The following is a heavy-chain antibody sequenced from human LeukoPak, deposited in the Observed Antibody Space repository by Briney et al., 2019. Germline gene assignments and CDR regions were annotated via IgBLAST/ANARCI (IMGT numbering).Heavy chain of an antibody. D-gene: IGHD6-13*01. J-gene: IGHJ5*02. CDR3: ARDIDRVFNWFDP. CDR2: INAGNGNT. V-gene: IGHV1-3*01. Sequence: ASVKVSCKASGYIFTSYAMHWVRQAPGQRLEWMGWINAGNGNTKYSQKFQGRVTITRDASASTVYMELSSLRSEDTAVYYCARDIDRVFNWFDPWGQGTLVTVSS. CDR1: GYIFTSYA.